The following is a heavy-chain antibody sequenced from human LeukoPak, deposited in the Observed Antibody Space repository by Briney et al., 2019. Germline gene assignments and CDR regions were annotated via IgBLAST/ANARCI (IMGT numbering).Heavy chain of an antibody. CDR3: AKDGDSPSYWYFDL. V-gene: IGHV3-23*01. Sequence: GGSLRLSCVVSGISLSNYAMTWVRQAPGKGLEWVSYISERGGSTTYADSVKGRFTISRDTSLNTLYLQMNNLRNEDTAVYYCAKDGDSPSYWYFDLWGRGTLVTVSS. CDR2: ISERGGST. D-gene: IGHD3-22*01. J-gene: IGHJ2*01. CDR1: GISLSNYA.